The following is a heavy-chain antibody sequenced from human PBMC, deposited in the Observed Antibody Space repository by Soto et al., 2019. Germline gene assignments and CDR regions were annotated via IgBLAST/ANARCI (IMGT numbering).Heavy chain of an antibody. CDR2: ISYDGSNK. J-gene: IGHJ4*02. D-gene: IGHD6-13*01. V-gene: IGHV3-30*18. CDR1: GFTFSSYG. CDR3: AKEAELDSSSWLDY. Sequence: GGSLRLSCAASGFTFSSYGMHWVRQAPGKGLEWVAVISYDGSNKYYADSVKGRFTISRDNSKNTLYLQMNSLRAEDTAVYYCAKEAELDSSSWLDYWGQGTLVTVSS.